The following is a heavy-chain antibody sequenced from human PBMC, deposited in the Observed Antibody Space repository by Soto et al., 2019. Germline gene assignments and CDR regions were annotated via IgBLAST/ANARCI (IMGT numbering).Heavy chain of an antibody. Sequence: SETLSLTCTVSGGSISSGGYYWSWIRQPPGKGLEWIGYIYYSGSTYYNPSLKSRVTISVDTSKNQFSLKLSSVTAADTAVYYCASPNAGYCSGGSCYALDYWGQGTLVTVSS. CDR1: GGSISSGGYY. J-gene: IGHJ4*02. CDR2: IYYSGST. V-gene: IGHV4-30-4*01. D-gene: IGHD2-15*01. CDR3: ASPNAGYCSGGSCYALDY.